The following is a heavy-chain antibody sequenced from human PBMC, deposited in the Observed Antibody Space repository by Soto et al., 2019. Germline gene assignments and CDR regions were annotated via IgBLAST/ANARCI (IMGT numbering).Heavy chain of an antibody. J-gene: IGHJ4*02. CDR3: AGGSGWLIDY. Sequence: GGTLRLSCEASVFTFSSYWMNWVRQAPGKGLEWVAIIKKDGSEKYYVDSVKGRFTIYRDNAKNSLYLQMNDMRAEDTAVYYCAGGSGWLIDYWGRGTLVTVSS. CDR2: IKKDGSEK. V-gene: IGHV3-7*03. CDR1: VFTFSSYW. D-gene: IGHD6-19*01.